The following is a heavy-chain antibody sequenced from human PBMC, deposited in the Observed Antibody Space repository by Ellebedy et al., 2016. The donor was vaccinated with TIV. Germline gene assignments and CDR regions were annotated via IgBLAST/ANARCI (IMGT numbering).Heavy chain of an antibody. J-gene: IGHJ4*02. CDR1: GFTFSSYA. V-gene: IGHV3-23*01. CDR3: AKDTVRGVKAYNFDY. CDR2: ISGSGGST. D-gene: IGHD3-10*01. Sequence: PGGSLRLSCAASGFTFSSYAMSWVRQAPGKGLEWVSAISGSGGSTYYADSVKGRFTISRDNSNNTLYLQMNSLRAEDTAVYYCAKDTVRGVKAYNFDYWGQGTLVTVSS.